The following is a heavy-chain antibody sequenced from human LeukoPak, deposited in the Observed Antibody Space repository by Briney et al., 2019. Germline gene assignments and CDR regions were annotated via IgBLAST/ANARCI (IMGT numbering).Heavy chain of an antibody. J-gene: IGHJ4*02. CDR3: ARDPGYCSGGSCLGYFDY. CDR1: GYTFTSYG. Sequence: ASVKVSCKASGYTFTSYGISWVRQAPGQGLEWMGWISAYNGNTNYAQKLQGRVTMTTDTSTSTAYVELRSLRSDDTAVYHCARDPGYCSGGSCLGYFDYWGQGTMVTVSS. D-gene: IGHD2-15*01. V-gene: IGHV1-18*01. CDR2: ISAYNGNT.